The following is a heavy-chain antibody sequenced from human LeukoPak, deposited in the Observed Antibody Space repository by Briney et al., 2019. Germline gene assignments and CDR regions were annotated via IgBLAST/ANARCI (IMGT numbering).Heavy chain of an antibody. D-gene: IGHD5-12*01. V-gene: IGHV5-51*04. CDR1: GYSFTSYW. J-gene: IGHJ4*02. Sequence: GESLKISCKGSGYSFTSYWIGWVRQMPGKGLEWMGIIYPGDSDTRYSPSFQGQVTISADKPISTAYLQWSSLKASDTAMYYCARGTYSGYDPHHHFDYWGQGTLVTVSS. CDR2: IYPGDSDT. CDR3: ARGTYSGYDPHHHFDY.